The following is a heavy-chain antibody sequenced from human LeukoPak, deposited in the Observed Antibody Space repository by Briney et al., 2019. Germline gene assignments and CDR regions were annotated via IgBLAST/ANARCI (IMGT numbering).Heavy chain of an antibody. D-gene: IGHD6-19*01. CDR1: GGSISSYY. V-gene: IGHV4-59*01. Sequence: PSETLSLTCTVSGGSISSYYWSWIRQPPGKGREWIGYIYYSGSTNYNPSLKSRVTISVDTSKNQFSLKLSSVTAADTAVYYCARASSSVLSDAFDIWGQGTMVTVSS. CDR2: IYYSGST. J-gene: IGHJ3*02. CDR3: ARASSSVLSDAFDI.